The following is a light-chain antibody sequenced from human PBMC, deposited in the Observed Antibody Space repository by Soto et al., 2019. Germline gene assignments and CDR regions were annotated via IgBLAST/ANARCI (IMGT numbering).Light chain of an antibody. CDR1: SSDVGGYRY. V-gene: IGLV2-14*01. J-gene: IGLJ3*02. CDR3: SSYTSTATRV. CDR2: EVS. Sequence: QSALTQPASVSGSPGQSITISCTGSSSDVGGYRYVSWYQQHPGRAPTLIIYEVSNRPSGVSDRFSGSKSGNTASLTISGLQAEDEADYYCSSYTSTATRVFGGGAKLTVL.